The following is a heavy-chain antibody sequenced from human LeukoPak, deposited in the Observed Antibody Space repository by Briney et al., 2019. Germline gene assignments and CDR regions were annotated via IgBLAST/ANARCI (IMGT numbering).Heavy chain of an antibody. D-gene: IGHD3-3*01. V-gene: IGHV3-23*01. CDR1: GFTFSSYA. J-gene: IGHJ4*02. Sequence: PGGSLRLSCAASGFTFSSYAMSWVRQAPGKGLEWVSGISGSGGSTYYADSVKGRFTISRDNSKNTLYLQMNSLRAEDTGVYYCAKPITIFDYFDYWGQGTLVTVSS. CDR2: ISGSGGST. CDR3: AKPITIFDYFDY.